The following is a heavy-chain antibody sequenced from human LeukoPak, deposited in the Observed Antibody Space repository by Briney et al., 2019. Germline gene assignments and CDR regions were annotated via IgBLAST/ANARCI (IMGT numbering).Heavy chain of an antibody. Sequence: ASVKVSCKASGYTFTNYGISWVRQAPGQGLEWMGWISAYDGNTNYAQKLQGRVTMTTDTSTSTAYMELRSLRSDDTAVYYCARARYYDFWSGYYNSDAFDIWGQGTMVTVSS. V-gene: IGHV1-18*01. J-gene: IGHJ3*02. CDR1: GYTFTNYG. D-gene: IGHD3-3*01. CDR2: ISAYDGNT. CDR3: ARARYYDFWSGYYNSDAFDI.